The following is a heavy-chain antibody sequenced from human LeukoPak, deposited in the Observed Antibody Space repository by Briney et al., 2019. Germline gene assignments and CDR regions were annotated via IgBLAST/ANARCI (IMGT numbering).Heavy chain of an antibody. CDR3: AKGGVAAAGTFTDY. D-gene: IGHD6-13*01. CDR2: ISGSGGST. V-gene: IGHV3-23*01. CDR1: GFTFSSYA. J-gene: IGHJ4*02. Sequence: GGSLRLSCAASGFTFSSYAMSWVRNAPGEGLEWVSVISGSGGSTYYADSVEGRFSISSENSKNTLYLQMNSLRAEDTAVYYCAKGGVAAAGTFTDYWGQGTLVTVSS.